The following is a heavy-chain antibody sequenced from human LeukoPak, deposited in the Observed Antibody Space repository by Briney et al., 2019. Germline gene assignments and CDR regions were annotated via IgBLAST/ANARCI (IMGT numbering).Heavy chain of an antibody. V-gene: IGHV4-61*02. CDR3: ARDPRVLGRIAAAGLSGWYFDL. CDR1: GGSISSGSYY. Sequence: SETLSLTCTVSGGSISSGSYYWSWIRQPAGKGLEWIGRIYTSGSTNYNPSLKSRVTISVDTSKNQFSLQLNSVTPEDTAVYYCARDPRVLGRIAAAGLSGWYFDLWGRGTLVTVSS. D-gene: IGHD6-13*01. CDR2: IYTSGST. J-gene: IGHJ2*01.